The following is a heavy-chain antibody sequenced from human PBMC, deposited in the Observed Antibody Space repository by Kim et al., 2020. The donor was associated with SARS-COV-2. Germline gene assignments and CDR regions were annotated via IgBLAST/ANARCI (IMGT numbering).Heavy chain of an antibody. CDR2: ISYDGSNK. CDR3: ARSIAGSYYYGMDV. D-gene: IGHD6-6*01. J-gene: IGHJ6*02. Sequence: GGSLRLSCAASGFTFSSYAMHWVRQATGKGLEWVAVISYDGSNKYYADSVKGRFTISRDNSKNTLYLQMNSLRAEDTAVYYCARSIAGSYYYGMDVWGQGTTVTVSS. V-gene: IGHV3-30-3*01. CDR1: GFTFSSYA.